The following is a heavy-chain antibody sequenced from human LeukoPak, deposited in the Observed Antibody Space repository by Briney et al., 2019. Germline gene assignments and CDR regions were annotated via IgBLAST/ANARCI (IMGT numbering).Heavy chain of an antibody. V-gene: IGHV1-69*13. J-gene: IGHJ4*02. CDR3: ARDPDYYDSSGQAYDY. CDR2: IIPIFGTA. D-gene: IGHD3-22*01. Sequence: ASVKVSCKASGGTFISYAISWVRQAPGQGLEWMGGIIPIFGTANYAQKFQGRVTITADESTSTAYMELSSLRSEDTAVYYCARDPDYYDSSGQAYDYWGQGTLVTVSS. CDR1: GGTFISYA.